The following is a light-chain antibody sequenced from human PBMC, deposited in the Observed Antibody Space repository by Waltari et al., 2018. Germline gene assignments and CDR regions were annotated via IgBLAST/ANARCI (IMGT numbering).Light chain of an antibody. V-gene: IGLV2-23*02. CDR3: CSYAGSSIVV. CDR1: SSDVGSYNL. CDR2: EVS. Sequence: QSALTQPASVSGSPGQSIPISCTGTSSDVGSYNLVPWYQQHPGKVPKLMIYEVSKRPSGVSNRFSGSKSGNTASLTISGLQAEDEADYYCCSYAGSSIVVFGGGTKLTVL. J-gene: IGLJ2*01.